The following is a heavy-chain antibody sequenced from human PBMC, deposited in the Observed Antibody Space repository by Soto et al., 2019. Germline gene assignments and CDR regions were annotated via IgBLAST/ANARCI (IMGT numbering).Heavy chain of an antibody. CDR2: ISGSGGST. V-gene: IGHV3-23*01. CDR1: GFTFSSYA. D-gene: IGHD2-15*01. J-gene: IGHJ3*02. Sequence: GGSLRLSCAASGFTFSSYAMSWVRQAPGKGLEWVSAISGSGGSTYYADSVKGRFTISRDNSKNTLYLQMNSLRAEDTAVDYCAKIWEDMIWAFDIWGQGTMVTVSS. CDR3: AKIWEDMIWAFDI.